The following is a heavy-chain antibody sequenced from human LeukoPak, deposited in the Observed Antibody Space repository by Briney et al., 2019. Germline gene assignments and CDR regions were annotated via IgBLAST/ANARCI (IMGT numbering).Heavy chain of an antibody. Sequence: GESLKISCKGSGYIFTSYWIGWVRQMPGKGLEWMGIIYPGDSDTRYSPSFQGQVTISADKSISTAYLQWSSLKASDTAVYYCARPPYCGGDCYFYDYWAQEPLFAVSS. V-gene: IGHV5-51*01. CDR1: GYIFTSYW. CDR2: IYPGDSDT. CDR3: ARPPYCGGDCYFYDY. D-gene: IGHD2-21*02. J-gene: IGHJ4*02.